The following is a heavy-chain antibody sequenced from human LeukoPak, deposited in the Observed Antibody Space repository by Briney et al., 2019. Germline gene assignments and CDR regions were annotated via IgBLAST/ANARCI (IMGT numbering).Heavy chain of an antibody. CDR2: ISGSGTNT. CDR1: GFTFSSFA. CDR3: ARGRAAIGSRTAFDY. J-gene: IGHJ4*02. V-gene: IGHV3-23*01. Sequence: GGSLRLSCAASGFTFSSFALSWVRQAPGKGLEWVSAISGSGTNTYYADPVKGRFTISRDNSENTLYMQVNSLKAEDTAIYFCARGRAAIGSRTAFDYWGQGTLVTVSS. D-gene: IGHD6-13*01.